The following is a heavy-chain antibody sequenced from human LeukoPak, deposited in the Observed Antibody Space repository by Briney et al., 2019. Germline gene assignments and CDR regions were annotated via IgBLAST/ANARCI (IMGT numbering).Heavy chain of an antibody. V-gene: IGHV3-48*01. CDR2: ISSSSSTI. Sequence: SGGSLRLSCAASGFTFSSYSMNWVRQAPGKGLEWVSYISSSSSTIYYADSVKGRFTISRDNAKNSLYLQMNSLRAEDTAVYYCARDFASSGTRYGYWGQGTLVTVSS. D-gene: IGHD6-19*01. CDR3: ARDFASSGTRYGY. J-gene: IGHJ4*02. CDR1: GFTFSSYS.